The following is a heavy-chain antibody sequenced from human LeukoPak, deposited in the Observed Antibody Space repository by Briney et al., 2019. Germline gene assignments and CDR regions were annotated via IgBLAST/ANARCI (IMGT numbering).Heavy chain of an antibody. CDR1: GYSFTNYY. CDR2: INPSGGST. Sequence: GASVTVSCKPSGYSFTNYYIHWVRQAPGQGLEWMGIINPSGGSTSYAQKFQGRVIMTRDTSTSTVYMDLSSLRSEDTAVYYCATDGSSTDDYYFDYWGQGTLVTVSS. J-gene: IGHJ4*02. CDR3: ATDGSSTDDYYFDY. V-gene: IGHV1-46*01. D-gene: IGHD2-2*01.